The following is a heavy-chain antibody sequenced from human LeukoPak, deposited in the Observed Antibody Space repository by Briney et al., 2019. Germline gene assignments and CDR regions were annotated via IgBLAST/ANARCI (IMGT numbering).Heavy chain of an antibody. CDR3: ARGLVGSYGYRAFDY. J-gene: IGHJ4*02. D-gene: IGHD5-18*01. CDR2: MNPNSGNT. CDR1: GYTFTSYD. V-gene: IGHV1-8*01. Sequence: ASVKVSCKASGYTFTSYDINWVRQAPGQGLEWMGWMNPNSGNTGYAQKFQGRVTMTRNTSISTAYMELSSLRSEDTAVYYCARGLVGSYGYRAFDYWGQGTLVTVSS.